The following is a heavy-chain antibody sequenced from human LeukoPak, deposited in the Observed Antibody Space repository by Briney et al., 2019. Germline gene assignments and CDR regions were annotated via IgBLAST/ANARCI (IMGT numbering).Heavy chain of an antibody. CDR2: ISYDGSSQ. CDR1: GFTFSSYA. J-gene: IGHJ5*02. V-gene: IGHV3-30*04. Sequence: GGSLRLSCAASGFTFSSYAMHWVRQAPGKGLEWVAVISYDGSSQYYADSVKGRFTISRDNSKNTLYPQMNSLRGQDTAVYFCARAITIGGWYGPLDHWGQGTLVTVSS. CDR3: ARAITIGGWYGPLDH. D-gene: IGHD6-19*01.